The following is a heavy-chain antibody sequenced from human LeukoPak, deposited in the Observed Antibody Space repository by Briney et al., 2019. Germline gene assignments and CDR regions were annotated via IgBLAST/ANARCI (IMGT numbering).Heavy chain of an antibody. D-gene: IGHD2-2*01. Sequence: GGSLRLSCAASGFTLSTYWMSWVRQAPGKGPEWVATIKQDGSEKYYVDSVKGRFTISRDNAKNSLYLQMNSLRAEDTAVYYCARGYCSSTRCHFDYWGQGTLVTVSS. CDR3: ARGYCSSTRCHFDY. CDR2: IKQDGSEK. CDR1: GFTLSTYW. V-gene: IGHV3-7*02. J-gene: IGHJ4*02.